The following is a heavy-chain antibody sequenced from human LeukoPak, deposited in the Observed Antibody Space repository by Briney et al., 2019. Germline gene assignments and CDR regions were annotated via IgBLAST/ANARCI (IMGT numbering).Heavy chain of an antibody. J-gene: IGHJ4*02. Sequence: SETLSLTCAVSGVSISSGGYSWSWIRQPPGKGLEWIGYIYHSGSTYYNPSLKSRVTISVDRSKNQFSLKLSSVTAADTAVYYCARVWNYCYFDYWGQGTLVTVSS. CDR1: GVSISSGGYS. CDR3: ARVWNYCYFDY. CDR2: IYHSGST. V-gene: IGHV4-30-2*01. D-gene: IGHD1-7*01.